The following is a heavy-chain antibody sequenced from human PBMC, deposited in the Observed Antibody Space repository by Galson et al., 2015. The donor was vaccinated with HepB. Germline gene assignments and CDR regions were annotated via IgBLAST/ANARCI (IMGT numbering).Heavy chain of an antibody. CDR3: RLVEMATRMVDY. D-gene: IGHD5-24*01. Sequence: SVKVSCKASGYTFTSYGISWVRQAPGQGLEWMGWISAYNGNTNYAQKLQGRVTMTTDTSTSTAYMELRSLRSDDTAVYYCRLVEMATRMVDYWGQGTLVTVSS. V-gene: IGHV1-18*04. J-gene: IGHJ4*02. CDR1: GYTFTSYG. CDR2: ISAYNGNT.